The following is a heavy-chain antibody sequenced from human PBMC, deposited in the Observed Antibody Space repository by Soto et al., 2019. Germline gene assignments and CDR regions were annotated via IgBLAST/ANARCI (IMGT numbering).Heavy chain of an antibody. CDR3: AKDGSYSSSWPYYFDH. Sequence: EVQLLESGGCLVQPGGSMRLSCAASGFTFTTYTMSWLRQAPGKGLEWVSSISGSGGHTYYADSVKGRLIVSRDNSKNTLYLQMNSLRAEDTAVYYCAKDGSYSSSWPYYFDHWGQGTLVTVSS. J-gene: IGHJ4*02. D-gene: IGHD6-13*01. V-gene: IGHV3-23*01. CDR1: GFTFTTYT. CDR2: ISGSGGHT.